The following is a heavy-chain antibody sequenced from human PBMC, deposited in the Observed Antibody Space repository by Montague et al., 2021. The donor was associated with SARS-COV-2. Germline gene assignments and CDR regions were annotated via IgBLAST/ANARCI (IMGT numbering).Heavy chain of an antibody. Sequence: TLSLTCTVSGGSISSGRYYWSWIRQPAGKGLEWIGRIYTSGPTDYSFSLKSRVTISVDTSKNQFSLKLNSVTAADTAVYYCARANNGSWAHLDNWGQGSMVTVSS. D-gene: IGHD2-8*01. CDR2: IYTSGPT. V-gene: IGHV4-61*02. CDR3: ARANNGSWAHLDN. J-gene: IGHJ4*02. CDR1: GGSISSGRYY.